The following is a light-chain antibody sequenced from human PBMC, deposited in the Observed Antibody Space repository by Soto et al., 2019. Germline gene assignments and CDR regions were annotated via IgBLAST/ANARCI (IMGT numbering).Light chain of an antibody. CDR3: QHYNSYSEA. Sequence: DIQMTQSPSSLSASVGDRVTITCRASQSISSYLNWYQQKPGKAPKLLIYKASTLESGVPSRFSGSGSGTEFTLTISSLQPDDFATYYCQHYNSYSEAFGQGTKVE. CDR1: QSISSY. J-gene: IGKJ1*01. V-gene: IGKV1-5*03. CDR2: KAS.